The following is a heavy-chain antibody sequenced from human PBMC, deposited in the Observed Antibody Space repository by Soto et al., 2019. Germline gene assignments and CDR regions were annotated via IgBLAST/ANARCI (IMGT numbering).Heavy chain of an antibody. V-gene: IGHV3-23*01. CDR2: ISGRGDDT. D-gene: IGHD3-22*01. J-gene: IGHJ4*02. CDR1: GFTFSSYA. Sequence: EVQLLESGGDLVQPGGSLRLSCAASGFTFSSYAMSWVRQAPGKGLEWVSTISGRGDDTYYTDSVKGRFTISRDNSKNTLYVHMNSLRADDTAVYYCARAQPTYSSSYFDYWGQGTLVTVSS. CDR3: ARAQPTYSSSYFDY.